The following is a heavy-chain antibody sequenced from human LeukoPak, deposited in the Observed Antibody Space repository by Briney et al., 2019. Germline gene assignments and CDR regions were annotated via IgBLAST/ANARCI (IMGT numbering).Heavy chain of an antibody. CDR1: GFTFSIYS. CDR2: ISSSSNST. CDR3: ARGPSCTNISCYTTGLFDY. Sequence: PGGSLRLSCTASGFTFSIYSMSWVRQAPGKGLEWVSSISSSSNSTYYADSVKGQFTISRDNAKNSLYLQMNRLRAGDTAVYYCARGPSCTNISCYTTGLFDYWGQGTLVTVSS. D-gene: IGHD2-2*01. V-gene: IGHV3-21*01. J-gene: IGHJ4*02.